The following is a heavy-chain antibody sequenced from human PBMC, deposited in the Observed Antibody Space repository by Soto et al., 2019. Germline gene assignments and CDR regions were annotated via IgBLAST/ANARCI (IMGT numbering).Heavy chain of an antibody. CDR3: ARRGSGSYYDY. CDR2: ISGSGGST. J-gene: IGHJ4*02. Sequence: EVQLLESGGGLVQPGGSLRLSCAASGFTFSSYAMRWVRQAPVKGLECVSAISGSGGSTYYADSGKGRFTISRDKSKNTLYLQMNSLRAEDTAVYYCARRGSGSYYDYWGQGTLVTVSS. CDR1: GFTFSSYA. V-gene: IGHV3-23*01. D-gene: IGHD1-26*01.